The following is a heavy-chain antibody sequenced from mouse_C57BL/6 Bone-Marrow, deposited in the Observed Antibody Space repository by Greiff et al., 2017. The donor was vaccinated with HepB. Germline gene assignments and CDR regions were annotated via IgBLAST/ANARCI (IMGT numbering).Heavy chain of an antibody. J-gene: IGHJ4*01. Sequence: QVQLQQSGAELMKPGASVKLSCKATGYTFTGYWIEWVKQRPGHGLEWIGELLPGSGRTNYNEKFKGKATFTADTSSNTAYMQLSSLTTEDSAIYYCALNAYVTFYAMDYWGQGTSVTGSS. CDR1: GYTFTGYW. D-gene: IGHD2-12*01. V-gene: IGHV1-9*01. CDR2: LLPGSGRT. CDR3: ALNAYVTFYAMDY.